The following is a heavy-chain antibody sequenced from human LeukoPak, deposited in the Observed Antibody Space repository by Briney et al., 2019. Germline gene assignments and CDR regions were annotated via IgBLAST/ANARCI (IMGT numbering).Heavy chain of an antibody. Sequence: GASVNVSCTASVYSFNEYYIHWVRQAPGQGREGMGWISPNSGGTNYAQNFQGRVTMTRDTSITTAYMELSGLTSDDTALYYCARNYGGTSKYFDYWGQGTLVTVSS. CDR3: ARNYGGTSKYFDY. CDR2: ISPNSGGT. V-gene: IGHV1-2*02. J-gene: IGHJ4*02. D-gene: IGHD4-23*01. CDR1: VYSFNEYY.